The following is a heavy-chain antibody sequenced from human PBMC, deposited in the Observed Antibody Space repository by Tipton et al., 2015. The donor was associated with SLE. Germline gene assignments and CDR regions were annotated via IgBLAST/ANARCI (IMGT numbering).Heavy chain of an antibody. CDR3: ARALKGVAGDI. CDR1: GGSFSGYY. CDR2: INHSGST. D-gene: IGHD3-16*01. Sequence: TLSLTCAVYGGSFSGYYWSWIRQPPGKGLEWIGEINHSGSTNYNPSLKSRVTISVDTSKNQFSLKLSSVTAADTAVYYCARALKGVAGDIWGQGTMVTVSS. V-gene: IGHV4-34*01. J-gene: IGHJ3*02.